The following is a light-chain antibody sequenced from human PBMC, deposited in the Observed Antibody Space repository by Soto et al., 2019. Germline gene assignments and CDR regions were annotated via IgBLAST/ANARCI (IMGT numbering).Light chain of an antibody. V-gene: IGKV3-20*01. CDR3: QQYIRWPLT. CDR1: QSVTSNY. Sequence: EIVLTQSPGTLSLSPGEKVILSCRASQSVTSNYLAWYQQKPGQAPRLLIYGASNRATGIPARFSGSGSGTEFTLTISSLQSEDFAVYYCQQYIRWPLTFGGGTKVDIK. CDR2: GAS. J-gene: IGKJ4*01.